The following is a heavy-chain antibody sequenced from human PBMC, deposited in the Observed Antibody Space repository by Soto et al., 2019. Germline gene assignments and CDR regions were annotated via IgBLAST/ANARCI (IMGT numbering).Heavy chain of an antibody. Sequence: EVQLVESGGGLVKPGGSLRLSCAASGFSFSKYKMNWVRQAPGKGLEWVSSITGDSSYTYYADSVKGRFTNSRDNANNSLYLEMNSLGAEDTAMYYCSRDFIYDILTEGFDPWGQGTLVTVSS. CDR1: GFSFSKYK. CDR2: ITGDSSYT. J-gene: IGHJ5*02. V-gene: IGHV3-21*01. CDR3: SRDFIYDILTEGFDP. D-gene: IGHD3-9*01.